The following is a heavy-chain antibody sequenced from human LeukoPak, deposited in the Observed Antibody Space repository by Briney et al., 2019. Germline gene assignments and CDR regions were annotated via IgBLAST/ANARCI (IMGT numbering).Heavy chain of an antibody. D-gene: IGHD3-10*01. CDR3: ARKENVYYYFDY. V-gene: IGHV4-30-2*01. Sequence: SQTLSLTCAVSGGSISSGGYSWSWIRQPPGKGLEWIGYIYHSGGTYYNPSLKSRVTISVDRSKNQFSLKLSSVTAADTAVYYCARKENVYYYFDYWGQGTLVTVSS. CDR2: IYHSGGT. CDR1: GGSISSGGYS. J-gene: IGHJ4*02.